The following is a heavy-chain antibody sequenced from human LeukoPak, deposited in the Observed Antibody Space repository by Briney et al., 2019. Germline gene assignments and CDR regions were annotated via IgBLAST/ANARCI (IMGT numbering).Heavy chain of an antibody. Sequence: ASVKVSCKASGYTFTSYDINWVRQATGQGLEWTGWMNPNSGNTGYAQKFQGRVTMTRNTSISTAYMELSSLRSEDTAVYYCARGRKYGDLNWFDPWGQGTLVTVSS. V-gene: IGHV1-8*01. J-gene: IGHJ5*02. CDR2: MNPNSGNT. CDR1: GYTFTSYD. CDR3: ARGRKYGDLNWFDP. D-gene: IGHD4-17*01.